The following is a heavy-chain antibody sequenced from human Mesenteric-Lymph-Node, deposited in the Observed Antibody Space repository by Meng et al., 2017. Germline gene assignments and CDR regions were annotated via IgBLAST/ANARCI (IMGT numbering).Heavy chain of an antibody. CDR1: GDSISGGTYY. CDR3: ARDYYFDY. Sequence: QGQRQESGPGLVKPSETLSLTCTVSGDSISGGTYYWSWIRQHPGKGLEWIGYIYYSGTTYYNPSLKNRVTISVDTSKNQFSLKVSSITAADTAVYYCARDYYFDYWGRGMLVTVSS. CDR2: IYYSGTT. V-gene: IGHV4-31*03. J-gene: IGHJ4*02.